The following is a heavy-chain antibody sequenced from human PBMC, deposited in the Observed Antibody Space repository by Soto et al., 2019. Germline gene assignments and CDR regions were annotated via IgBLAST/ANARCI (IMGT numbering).Heavy chain of an antibody. V-gene: IGHV4-34*01. CDR3: ARGGRLRSPFGY. CDR1: GGSFSDYY. CDR2: IKHSGTT. Sequence: PSETLSLTCAVYGGSFSDYYWTWIRQPPGKGLERIGEIKHSGTTTHNPSLKSRVTMSVDTSKNQFSLNLTSVTAADTAIYYCARGGRLRSPFGYWGQGXLVTVYS. J-gene: IGHJ4*02. D-gene: IGHD4-17*01.